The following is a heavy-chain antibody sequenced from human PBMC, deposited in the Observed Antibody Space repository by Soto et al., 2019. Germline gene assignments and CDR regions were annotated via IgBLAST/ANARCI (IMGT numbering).Heavy chain of an antibody. CDR3: SRAGILTTPYYTDY. D-gene: IGHD2-21*01. J-gene: IGHJ4*02. V-gene: IGHV3-72*01. CDR2: VRNKVNSYTT. CDR1: GFTFSDYY. Sequence: EVQLVESGGGLVQPEGSLRLSCVASGFTFSDYYMDWVRQAPGKGLEWVGRVRNKVNSYTTEYAASVKGRFTVSRDDSRNSVYLQMNSVKTGDTAMYYCSRAGILTTPYYTDYWGLGTLVTVSS.